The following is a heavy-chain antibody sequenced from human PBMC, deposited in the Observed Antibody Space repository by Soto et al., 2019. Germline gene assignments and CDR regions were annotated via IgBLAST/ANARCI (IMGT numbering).Heavy chain of an antibody. V-gene: IGHV1-46*01. CDR1: GYTFTSYY. CDR3: ARAAGDSSGYYRIDFDY. J-gene: IGHJ4*02. Sequence: GASVKVSCKASGYTFTSYYMHWVRQAPGQGLEWMGIINPSGGSTSYAQKFQGRVTMTRDTSTGTVYMELSSLRSEDTAVYYCARAAGDSSGYYRIDFDYWGQGTLVTVSS. CDR2: INPSGGST. D-gene: IGHD3-22*01.